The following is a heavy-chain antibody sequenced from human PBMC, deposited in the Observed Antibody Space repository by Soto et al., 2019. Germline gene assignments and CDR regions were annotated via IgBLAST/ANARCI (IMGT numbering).Heavy chain of an antibody. CDR3: ARGRYGDY. V-gene: IGHV1-18*01. D-gene: IGHD1-1*01. J-gene: IGHJ4*02. Sequence: QAHLVQPGAEVKKPGASVKVSCQASGYAFTTYGITWVRQAPGQGLEWMGWISAHNGNTNYAQKLQGRVTVTRDTSTSTAYMELRSLRSDDTAVYYCARGRYGDYWGQGALVTVSS. CDR2: ISAHNGNT. CDR1: GYAFTTYG.